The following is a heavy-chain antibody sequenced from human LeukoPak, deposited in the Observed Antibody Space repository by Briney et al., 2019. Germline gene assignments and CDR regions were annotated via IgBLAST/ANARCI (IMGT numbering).Heavy chain of an antibody. D-gene: IGHD1-26*01. CDR3: ARAGAATSTQGAFDI. J-gene: IGHJ3*02. CDR1: GFTFSSYG. CDR2: ISSSSSYT. V-gene: IGHV3-21*01. Sequence: SGGSLRLSCAASGFTFSSYGMNWVRQAPGKGLEWVSSISSSSSYTNYADSVKGRFTISRDNAKNSLYLQMNSLRAEDTAVYYCARAGAATSTQGAFDIWGQGTMVTVSS.